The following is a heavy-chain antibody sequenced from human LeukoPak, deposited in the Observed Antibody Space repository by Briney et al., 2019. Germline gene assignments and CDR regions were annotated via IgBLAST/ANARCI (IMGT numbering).Heavy chain of an antibody. D-gene: IGHD3-16*01. Sequence: GGSLRLSCAASGFTFSIYDMNWVRQAPGKGLEWFSSISSSSSYIYYADSVKGRFTISRDNAKNSLYLQVNNLRAEDTAVYYCARDPGLGGESVYNGMDVWGQGTTVTVS. CDR2: ISSSSSYI. J-gene: IGHJ6*02. V-gene: IGHV3-21*01. CDR1: GFTFSIYD. CDR3: ARDPGLGGESVYNGMDV.